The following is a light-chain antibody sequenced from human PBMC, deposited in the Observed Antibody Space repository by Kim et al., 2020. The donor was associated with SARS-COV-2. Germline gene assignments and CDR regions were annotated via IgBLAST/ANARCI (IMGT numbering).Light chain of an antibody. V-gene: IGKV1-33*01. J-gene: IGKJ3*01. CDR2: GAS. Sequence: TKYLNWFHIKPRGAPRLLISGASDVDTGVPPRFSGGSSGTHFKLTINSLQPEDVGTYCCQQYKSLPFTFGPGTKVDIK. CDR1: TKY. CDR3: QQYKSLPFT.